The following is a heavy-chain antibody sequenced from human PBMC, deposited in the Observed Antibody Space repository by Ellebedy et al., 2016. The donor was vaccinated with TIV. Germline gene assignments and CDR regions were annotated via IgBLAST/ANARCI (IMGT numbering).Heavy chain of an antibody. CDR2: ISTYTGST. CDR1: GYTFTSYG. CDR3: ARVYFSAATEHGMDV. J-gene: IGHJ6*02. Sequence: MPGGSLRLSCKGSGYTFTSYGISWVRQAPGQGLEWMGWISTYTGSTNYAQELQGRVTMTRDTSTSTAYMELRGLRSDDTAVYYCARVYFSAATEHGMDVWGQGTTVTVSS. D-gene: IGHD6-13*01. V-gene: IGHV1-18*01.